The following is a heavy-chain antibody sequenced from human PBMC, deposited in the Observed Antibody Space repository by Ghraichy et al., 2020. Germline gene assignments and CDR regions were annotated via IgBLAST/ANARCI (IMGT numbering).Heavy chain of an antibody. CDR1: GFTFSSYW. D-gene: IGHD3-10*01. J-gene: IGHJ4*02. CDR2: INEDGREK. CDR3: ARDGPQLGEY. Sequence: GESLNISCAASGFTFSSYWMSWVRQAPGKGLEWVANINEDGREKYHVDSVKGRFTISRDNAKNSLYLQMNSLRAEDTAVYYCARDGPQLGEYWGQGALVTVSS. V-gene: IGHV3-7*01.